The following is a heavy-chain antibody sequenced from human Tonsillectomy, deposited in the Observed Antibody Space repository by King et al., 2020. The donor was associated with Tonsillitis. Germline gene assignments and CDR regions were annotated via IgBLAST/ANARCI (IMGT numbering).Heavy chain of an antibody. D-gene: IGHD3-9*01. Sequence: VQLVESGGGLVKPGGSLRLSCAASGFTFSSYSMNWVRQAPGKGLEWVSSIGSSSSYIYYADSVKGRFTISRDNAKNSLYLQMNSLRAEDTAVYYCARDPPGALRFFDWSHHYYGMDVWGQGTTVTVSS. CDR1: GFTFSSYS. CDR3: ARDPPGALRFFDWSHHYYGMDV. CDR2: IGSSSSYI. J-gene: IGHJ6*01. V-gene: IGHV3-21*01.